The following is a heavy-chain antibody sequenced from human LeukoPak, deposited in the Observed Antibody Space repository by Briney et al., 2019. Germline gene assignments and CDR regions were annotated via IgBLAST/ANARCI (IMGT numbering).Heavy chain of an antibody. Sequence: PGGSLRLSCAASGFTFSTYGMHWVRQAPGKGLEWVVVISYDGSNKNYADSVKGRFTISRDNSKNTLYLQMNSLRSEDTAVYYCAKANSGYYYPHFDYWGQGTLVTVSS. D-gene: IGHD3-22*01. CDR2: ISYDGSNK. V-gene: IGHV3-30*18. CDR3: AKANSGYYYPHFDY. J-gene: IGHJ4*02. CDR1: GFTFSTYG.